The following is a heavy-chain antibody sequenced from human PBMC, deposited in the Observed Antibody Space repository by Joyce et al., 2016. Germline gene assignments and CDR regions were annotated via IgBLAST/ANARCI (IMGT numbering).Heavy chain of an antibody. CDR1: GFTFGAYG. V-gene: IGHV3-30*02. CDR2: MTTDGKEK. J-gene: IGHJ4*02. Sequence: QVQLVESGGGVVQPGGSLRLSCVASGFTFGAYGMHWVRQAPGKGLELVAFMTTDGKEKYYADSVKGRLTISRDNSKSTLYAQMNSLRVEDTAVYYCARDGSHYEVDDWGQGTLVTVSS. CDR3: ARDGSHYEVDD. D-gene: IGHD1-26*01.